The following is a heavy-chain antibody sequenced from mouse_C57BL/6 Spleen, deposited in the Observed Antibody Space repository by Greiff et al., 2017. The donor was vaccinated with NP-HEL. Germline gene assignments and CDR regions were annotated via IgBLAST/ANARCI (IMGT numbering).Heavy chain of an antibody. Sequence: EVQVVESGGGLVKPGGSLKLSCAASGFTFSSYTMSWVRQTPEKRLEWVATISGGGGNTYYPDSVKGRFTISRDNAKNTLYLQMSSLRSEDTALYYCARQGYGSSLFAYWGQGTLVTVSA. J-gene: IGHJ3*01. CDR2: ISGGGGNT. CDR3: ARQGYGSSLFAY. CDR1: GFTFSSYT. D-gene: IGHD1-1*01. V-gene: IGHV5-9*01.